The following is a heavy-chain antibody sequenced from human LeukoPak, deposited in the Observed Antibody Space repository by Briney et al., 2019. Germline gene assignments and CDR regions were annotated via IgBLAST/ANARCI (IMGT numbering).Heavy chain of an antibody. J-gene: IGHJ5*02. V-gene: IGHV4-61*01. CDR2: IYYSGST. D-gene: IGHD5-18*01. CDR1: GGSVSGGSYY. Sequence: SETLSLTCTVSGGSVSGGSYYWSWIRQPPGKGLEWIGYIYYSGSTNYNPSLKSRVTIPVDTSKNQFSLKLSSVTAADTAVYYCARDRGRIQLWLAQSWFDPWGQGTLVTVSS. CDR3: ARDRGRIQLWLAQSWFDP.